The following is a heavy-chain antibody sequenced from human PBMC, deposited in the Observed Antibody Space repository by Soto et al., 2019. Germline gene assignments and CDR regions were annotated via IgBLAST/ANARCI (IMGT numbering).Heavy chain of an antibody. Sequence: EVQLVESGGGLVQPGGSLRLSCGASGFTLRSYWMHWVRQAPGKGLVWVSNINSDGSSTNYADSVKGRFTISRDNAMNTLYLQMNSLRADDTAVYYCATLFSSGSSLDYWGQGTLVTVSS. V-gene: IGHV3-74*01. CDR3: ATLFSSGSSLDY. CDR2: INSDGSST. J-gene: IGHJ4*02. D-gene: IGHD3-10*01. CDR1: GFTLRSYW.